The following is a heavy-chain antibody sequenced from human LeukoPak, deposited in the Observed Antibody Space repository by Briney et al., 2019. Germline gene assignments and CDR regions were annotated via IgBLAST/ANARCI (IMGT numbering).Heavy chain of an antibody. CDR3: AMGRSTLDY. Sequence: GGSLRLSCAASGFXFSSYGIHWVRQAPGKGLEWVAVIWYDGSNKYYADSVKGRVTISRDNSKNTLYLQMNSLRAEDTAVYYCAMGRSTLDYWGQGTLVSVSS. CDR2: IWYDGSNK. J-gene: IGHJ4*02. D-gene: IGHD2-2*01. CDR1: GFXFSSYG. V-gene: IGHV3-33*01.